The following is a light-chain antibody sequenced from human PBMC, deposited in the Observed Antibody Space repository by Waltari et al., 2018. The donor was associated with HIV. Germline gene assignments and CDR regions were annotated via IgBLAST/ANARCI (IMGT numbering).Light chain of an antibody. V-gene: IGKV4-1*01. CDR3: QQYFSLPAT. CDR1: RTIFYNVNNQAY. J-gene: IGKJ4*01. Sequence: DIVMTQSPDSLAVSLCERATIHCQASRTIFYNVNNQAYLAWYQHKRGQPPKLLIYRASTRASGVSDRFSGSGSGTNFSLNITSLQAEDLALYYCQQYFSLPATFGGGTKVEI. CDR2: RAS.